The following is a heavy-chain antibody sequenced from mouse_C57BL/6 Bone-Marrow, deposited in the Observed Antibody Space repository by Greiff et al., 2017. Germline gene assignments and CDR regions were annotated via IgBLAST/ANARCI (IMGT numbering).Heavy chain of an antibody. V-gene: IGHV5-16*01. CDR2: INYDGSST. J-gene: IGHJ2*01. CDR1: GFTFSDYY. Sequence: EVQLQESEGGLVQPGRSMKLSCTASGFTFSDYYMAWVRQVPEKGLEWVANINYDGSSTYYLDSLTSRFIISRDNAKNILYLQMSRLKSEDTATYYCARENLYGYYFDYWGQGTTLTVSS. CDR3: ARENLYGYYFDY. D-gene: IGHD1-1*01.